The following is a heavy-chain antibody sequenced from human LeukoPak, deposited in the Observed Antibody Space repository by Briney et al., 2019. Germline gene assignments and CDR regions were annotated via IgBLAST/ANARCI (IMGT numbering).Heavy chain of an antibody. CDR3: ARPHLSYGDIRDYYYYYMDV. CDR2: ISGSGANT. D-gene: IGHD4-17*01. J-gene: IGHJ6*03. Sequence: TGGSLRLSCAASGFTFSSYAMNWVRQAPGKGLEWVSTISGSGANTYNADSVKGRFTISRDNSKNTVYLQMNSLRAEDTAVYYCARPHLSYGDIRDYYYYYMDVWGKGTTVTVSS. CDR1: GFTFSSYA. V-gene: IGHV3-23*01.